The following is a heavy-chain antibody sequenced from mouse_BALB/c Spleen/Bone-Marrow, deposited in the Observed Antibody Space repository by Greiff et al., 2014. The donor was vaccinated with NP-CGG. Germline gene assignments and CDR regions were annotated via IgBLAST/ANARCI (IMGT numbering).Heavy chain of an antibody. J-gene: IGHJ2*01. CDR2: INPYNDAT. CDR1: GYTFTSYV. Sequence: EVKLMESGPELVKPGASVKMSCKASGYTFTSYVIHWVKQKPGQGLEWIGYINPYNDATKFNERFKGKATLTSAKSSSTAYMVLSSLTSEDSADYYSAREGVDYSDYGGKGTTLTGSS. V-gene: IGHV1-14*01. CDR3: AREGVDYSDY.